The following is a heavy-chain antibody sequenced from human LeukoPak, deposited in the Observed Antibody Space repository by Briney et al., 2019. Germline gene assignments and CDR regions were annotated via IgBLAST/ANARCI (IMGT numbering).Heavy chain of an antibody. J-gene: IGHJ4*02. CDR2: IRYDGSNK. Sequence: GGSLRLSCAASGFTFSSYGMHWVRQAPGKGLEWVAFIRYDGSNKYYADSVKGRFTISRDNSKNTLYLQMNSLRAEDTAVYYCAKDRSLYSYGHETLFDYWGQGTLVTVSS. CDR3: AKDRSLYSYGHETLFDY. V-gene: IGHV3-30*02. CDR1: GFTFSSYG. D-gene: IGHD5-18*01.